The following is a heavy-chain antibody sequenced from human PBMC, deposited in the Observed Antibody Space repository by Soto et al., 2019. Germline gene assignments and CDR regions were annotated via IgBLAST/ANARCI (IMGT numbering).Heavy chain of an antibody. CDR3: ARFASDGARFYYYYYGMDV. CDR1: GYTFTGYY. V-gene: IGHV1-2*02. CDR2: INPNSGGT. Sequence: QVQLVQSGAEVKKPGASVKVSCKASGYTFTGYYMHWVRQAPGQGLEWMGWINPNSGGTNYAQKSQGRVTMTRDTSISTAYMELSRLRSDDTAVYYCARFASDGARFYYYYYGMDVWGQGTTVTVSS. D-gene: IGHD4-17*01. J-gene: IGHJ6*02.